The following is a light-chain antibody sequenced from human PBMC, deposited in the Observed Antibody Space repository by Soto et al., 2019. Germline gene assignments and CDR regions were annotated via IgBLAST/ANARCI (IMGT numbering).Light chain of an antibody. Sequence: EIVLTQSPGTLSVSPGERANLSCRASQSVSTTLAWFQQKPGQAPRLLIYGASTRATGIPARFSGSGSGTEVTLTINSPQFESLAVYFCEQSNYQAYTFGQGNKLEV. CDR1: QSVSTT. V-gene: IGKV3-15*01. CDR2: GAS. J-gene: IGKJ2*01. CDR3: EQSNYQAYT.